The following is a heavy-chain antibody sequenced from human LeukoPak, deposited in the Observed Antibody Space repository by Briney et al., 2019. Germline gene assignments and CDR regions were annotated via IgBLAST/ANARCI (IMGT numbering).Heavy chain of an antibody. V-gene: IGHV3-7*01. Sequence: GGSLRLSCAASGFPFSSYCMTWVRQAPGMGLEWVANIKQDGSEKYYVDSVKGRFTISRDNAKNSLYLQMNSLRAEDTAVYYCARVDGRYYYYYGMDVWGQGTTVTVSS. CDR2: IKQDGSEK. J-gene: IGHJ6*02. CDR3: ARVDGRYYYYYGMDV. D-gene: IGHD1-26*01. CDR1: GFPFSSYC.